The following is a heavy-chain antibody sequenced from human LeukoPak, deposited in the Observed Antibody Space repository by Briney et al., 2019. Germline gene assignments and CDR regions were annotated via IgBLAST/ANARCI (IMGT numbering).Heavy chain of an antibody. CDR1: GGSFSAYH. Sequence: SKTLSLTCAVYGGSFSAYHWSWIRQPPGKGLEWIGETDYSGSTNYNPSLKSRVTISIDTSKNQFSLKLSSVTAADTAVYYCARDRGYFDLWGRGTLVTVSS. V-gene: IGHV4-34*01. CDR2: TDYSGST. CDR3: ARDRGYFDL. J-gene: IGHJ2*01. D-gene: IGHD1-14*01.